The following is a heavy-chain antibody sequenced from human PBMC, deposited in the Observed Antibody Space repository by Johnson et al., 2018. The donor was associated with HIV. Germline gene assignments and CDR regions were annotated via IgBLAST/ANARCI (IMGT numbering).Heavy chain of an antibody. CDR3: AKEKGRGSWYRSSAFDI. CDR2: ISYDGSNK. J-gene: IGHJ3*02. D-gene: IGHD6-13*01. V-gene: IGHV3-30-3*01. CDR1: GFTFSSYA. Sequence: VQLVESGGGVVQPGRSLRLSCAASGFTFSSYAMHWVRQAPGKGLEWVAVISYDGSNKYYADSVKGRFTISRDNSKNTLYLEMNSLRAEDTAVYYCAKEKGRGSWYRSSAFDIWGQGTMVTVSS.